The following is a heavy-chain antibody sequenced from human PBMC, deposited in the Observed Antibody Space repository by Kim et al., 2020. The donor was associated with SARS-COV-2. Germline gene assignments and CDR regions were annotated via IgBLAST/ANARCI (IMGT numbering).Heavy chain of an antibody. CDR3: ARGYCSSTSCYWFDP. Sequence: ASVKVSCKASGYTFTGYYMHWVRQAPGQGLEWMGRINPNSGGTNYAQKFQGRVTMTRDTSISTAYMELSRLRSDDTAVYYCARGYCSSTSCYWFDPWGQGTLVTVSS. J-gene: IGHJ5*02. CDR2: INPNSGGT. V-gene: IGHV1-2*06. CDR1: GYTFTGYY. D-gene: IGHD2-2*01.